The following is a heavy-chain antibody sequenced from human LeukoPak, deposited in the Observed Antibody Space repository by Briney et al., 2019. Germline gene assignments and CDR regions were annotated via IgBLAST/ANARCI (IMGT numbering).Heavy chain of an antibody. Sequence: PGGSLRLSCAASGFTVSSNYMSWVRQAPGKGLEWVSVIYSGGSTYYADSVKGRFTISRDNSKNTLYLQMNSLRAEDTAVYYCARDKDQYRLDAFDIWGKGTMVTVSS. CDR1: GFTVSSNY. CDR2: IYSGGST. D-gene: IGHD1-14*01. V-gene: IGHV3-66*02. CDR3: ARDKDQYRLDAFDI. J-gene: IGHJ3*02.